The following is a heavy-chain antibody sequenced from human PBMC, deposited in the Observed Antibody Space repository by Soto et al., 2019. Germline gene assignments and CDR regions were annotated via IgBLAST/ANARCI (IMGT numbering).Heavy chain of an antibody. J-gene: IGHJ3*02. V-gene: IGHV1-46*01. CDR1: GYTFTSYY. CDR3: ARGNHGPTIVVESDAFDI. D-gene: IGHD3-22*01. Sequence: GASVKVSCKASGYTFTSYYMHWVRQAPGQGLEWMGIIHPSGGSTSYAQKFQGRVTMTRDTSTSTVYMELSSLRSEDTAVYYCARGNHGPTIVVESDAFDIWGQGTMVTVSS. CDR2: IHPSGGST.